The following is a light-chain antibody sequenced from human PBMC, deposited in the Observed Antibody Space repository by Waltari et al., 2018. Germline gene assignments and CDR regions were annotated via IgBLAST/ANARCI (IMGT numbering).Light chain of an antibody. J-gene: IGKJ1*01. CDR1: QDINNY. V-gene: IGKV1-27*01. CDR2: AAS. Sequence: IQMTQSPSSLSASVGDGVTITCRASQDINNYLAWYQQKPGKVPKLLIYAASTLQSGAPSRFSGSESGTEFTLTISGLQPEDVATYYCQKYNSVPWTFGPGTKVGIK. CDR3: QKYNSVPWT.